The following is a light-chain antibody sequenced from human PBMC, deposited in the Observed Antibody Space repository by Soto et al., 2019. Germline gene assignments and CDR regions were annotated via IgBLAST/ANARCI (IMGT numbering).Light chain of an antibody. J-gene: IGLJ1*01. V-gene: IGLV1-40*01. CDR3: QSYDSTLDARYV. CDR1: SSNIGNNN. CDR2: NNS. Sequence: QSVLTQPPSASATPGQRVTISCSGSSSNIGNNNAYWYQHRPGTAPKLLIFNNSNRPSGVPVPDRFSGSKSGTSASLAITGLQAEDEGDYYCQSYDSTLDARYVFGTGTKLTVL.